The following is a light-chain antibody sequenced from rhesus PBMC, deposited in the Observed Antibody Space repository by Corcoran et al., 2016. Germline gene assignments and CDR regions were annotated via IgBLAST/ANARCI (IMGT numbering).Light chain of an antibody. Sequence: DIVLTQSPASLAVSPGQRATITCRASESVSFFGMNLIHWYQQKPGQPPKLRSYQASHKHTGVPDRFSGSGSGTGVTLTIKPVEADDAADYYCLQSKHSPYSFGQGTKVEIK. V-gene: IGKV7-13*01. J-gene: IGKJ2*01. CDR1: ESVSFFGMNL. CDR2: QAS. CDR3: LQSKHSPYS.